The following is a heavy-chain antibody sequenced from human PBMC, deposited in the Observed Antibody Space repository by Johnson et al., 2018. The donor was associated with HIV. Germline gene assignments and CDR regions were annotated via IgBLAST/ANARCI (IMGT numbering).Heavy chain of an antibody. CDR2: ISSNGGTT. Sequence: VQLVESGGGLVQPGGSLRLSCAASGFTFSSYVMHWVRQAPGKVLEYVSAISSNGGTTSYTNSVKDRFTIARDNSKNTLYLEMGSLRAEDMAVYSCAKIQRGGELIWFGELLLGAFDIWGQGTMVTVSS. CDR3: AKIQRGGELIWFGELLLGAFDI. V-gene: IGHV3-64*01. CDR1: GFTFSSYV. J-gene: IGHJ3*02. D-gene: IGHD3-10*01.